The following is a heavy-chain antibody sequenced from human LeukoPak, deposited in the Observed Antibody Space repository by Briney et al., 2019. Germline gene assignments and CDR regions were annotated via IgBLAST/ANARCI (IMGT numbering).Heavy chain of an antibody. D-gene: IGHD2-2*01. CDR2: FSGSGGTT. Sequence: GGSLRLSCAASGFTFSSYAMNWVRQAPGRGLEWVSGFSGSGGTTYYADSVKGWFTISRDNSKNTLYLQMNSLRAEDTAVYYCAKSSTSPHYWYFDLWGRGTLVTVSS. J-gene: IGHJ2*01. V-gene: IGHV3-23*01. CDR3: AKSSTSPHYWYFDL. CDR1: GFTFSSYA.